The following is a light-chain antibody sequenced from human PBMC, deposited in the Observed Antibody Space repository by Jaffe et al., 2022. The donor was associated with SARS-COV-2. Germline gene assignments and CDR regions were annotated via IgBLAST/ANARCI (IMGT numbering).Light chain of an antibody. J-gene: IGLJ1*01. V-gene: IGLV3-9*01. CDR1: YVGSKN. Sequence: SSELTQPLSVSVALGQTAKITCAGDYVGSKNVHWYQQKPGQAPVVVIYRDINRPSGIPERFSGSTSGSTATLTITRAQAGDEADYYCQVWDTTICVFGTGTKVTVL. CDR2: RDI. CDR3: QVWDTTICV.